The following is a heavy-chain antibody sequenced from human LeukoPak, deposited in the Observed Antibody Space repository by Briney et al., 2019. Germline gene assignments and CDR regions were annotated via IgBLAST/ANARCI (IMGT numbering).Heavy chain of an antibody. CDR1: GGSISSSSYF. V-gene: IGHV4-39*01. CDR3: ARQCYDSSGYYVLDY. CDR2: IYYSGST. D-gene: IGHD3-22*01. Sequence: SETLSLTCTVSGGSISSSSYFWGWIRQPPGKGLEWIGSIYYSGSTYYNPSLKSRVTISVDTSKNQFSLKLSSVTAADTAVYYCARQCYDSSGYYVLDYWGQGTLVTVSS. J-gene: IGHJ4*02.